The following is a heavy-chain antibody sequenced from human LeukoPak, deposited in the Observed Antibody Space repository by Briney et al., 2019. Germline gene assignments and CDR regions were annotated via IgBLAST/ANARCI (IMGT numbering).Heavy chain of an antibody. Sequence: GGSLRLSCAPSGFTFSSYGMHWVRQAPGKGLEWMAFISFDETKEYYGDSVKGRFTISRDNYKNTLHLQMNSLRGEDTAMYYCVNSNFDPWGQGTLVTVSS. J-gene: IGHJ5*02. V-gene: IGHV3-30*19. CDR3: VNSNFDP. CDR2: ISFDETKE. CDR1: GFTFSSYG.